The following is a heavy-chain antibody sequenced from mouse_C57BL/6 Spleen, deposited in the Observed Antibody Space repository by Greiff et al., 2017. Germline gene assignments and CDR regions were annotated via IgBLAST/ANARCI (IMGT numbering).Heavy chain of an antibody. Sequence: VRLQESGAELVKPGASVKISCKASGYAFSSYWMNWVKQRPGKGLEWIGQIYPGDGDTNYNGKFKGKATLTADKSSSTAYMQLSSLTSEDSAVYFCARSRLRGVFDYWGQGTTLTVSS. CDR2: IYPGDGDT. J-gene: IGHJ2*01. CDR3: ARSRLRGVFDY. V-gene: IGHV1-80*01. CDR1: GYAFSSYW. D-gene: IGHD1-1*01.